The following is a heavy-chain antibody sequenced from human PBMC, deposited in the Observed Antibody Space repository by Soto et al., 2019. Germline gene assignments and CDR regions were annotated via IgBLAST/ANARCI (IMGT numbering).Heavy chain of an antibody. D-gene: IGHD6-6*01. CDR1: GGSFSGYY. CDR2: INHSGST. Sequence: NPSETLSLTCAVYGGSFSGYYWSWIRQPPGKGLEWIGEINHSGSTNYNPSLKSRVTISVDTSKNQFSLKLSSVTAADTAVYYCASDYSSSARKAAQRYYYGMDVWGQGTTVTVSS. CDR3: ASDYSSSARKAAQRYYYGMDV. V-gene: IGHV4-34*01. J-gene: IGHJ6*02.